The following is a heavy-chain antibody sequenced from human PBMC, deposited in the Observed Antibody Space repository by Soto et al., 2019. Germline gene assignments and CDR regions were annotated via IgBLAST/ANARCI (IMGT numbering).Heavy chain of an antibody. Sequence: LSLSCALSGFTFSDYSIGWLRQAPGKGLEWGSYISRRISYTNYADSANGRFTISRDNAKNSLYLQMNSLSAEDTAVYYCARSPPLFPSQSGFDYGGEGILVTVSS. CDR2: ISRRISYT. D-gene: IGHD3-10*01. J-gene: IGHJ4*02. CDR1: GFTFSDYS. V-gene: IGHV3-11*06. CDR3: ARSPPLFPSQSGFDY.